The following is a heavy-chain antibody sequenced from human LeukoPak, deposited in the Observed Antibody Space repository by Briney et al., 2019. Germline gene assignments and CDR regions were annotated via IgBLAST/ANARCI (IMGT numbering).Heavy chain of an antibody. Sequence: GGSLRLSCAASGPTFSSYTMNWVRQAPGRGLEWVSSISRSGGNIYYADSMKGRFTISRDNAKNSLYLQMNSLRDEDTAVYYCARGLGLDYWGQGTLVIVSS. CDR1: GPTFSSYT. CDR2: ISRSGGNI. J-gene: IGHJ4*02. V-gene: IGHV3-21*06. D-gene: IGHD3/OR15-3a*01. CDR3: ARGLGLDY.